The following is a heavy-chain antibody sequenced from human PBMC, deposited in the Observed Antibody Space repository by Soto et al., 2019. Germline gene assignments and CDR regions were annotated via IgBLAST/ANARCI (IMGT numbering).Heavy chain of an antibody. J-gene: IGHJ5*02. Sequence: QVQLQESGPGLVKPSQTLXXXXTXSGGSISSGGYYWSWIRQHPGKGLEWIGYIYYSGSTYYNPSLKSRVTISVDTSKNQFSLKLSSVTAADTAVYYCARGGFYCSGGSCYSGSSGVRNWFDPWGQGTLVTVSS. CDR2: IYYSGST. V-gene: IGHV4-31*03. D-gene: IGHD2-15*01. CDR1: GGSISSGGYY. CDR3: ARGGFYCSGGSCYSGSSGVRNWFDP.